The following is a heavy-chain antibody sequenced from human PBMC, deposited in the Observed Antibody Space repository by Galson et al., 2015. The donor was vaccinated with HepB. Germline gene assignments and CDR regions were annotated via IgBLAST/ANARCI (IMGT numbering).Heavy chain of an antibody. CDR3: QTIAKVEGDERFDH. Sequence: SLRLSCAASGFTFTNAWVSWVRQAPGKGLEWVGRIRNQRDGGTADYAAPVKDRFIIWRDDSKNTVFLQMNSLKSEDTAVYYCQTIAKVEGDERFDHWGQGTLVTVSS. J-gene: IGHJ4*02. CDR2: IRNQRDGGTA. V-gene: IGHV3-15*01. CDR1: GFTFTNAW. D-gene: IGHD2-21*01.